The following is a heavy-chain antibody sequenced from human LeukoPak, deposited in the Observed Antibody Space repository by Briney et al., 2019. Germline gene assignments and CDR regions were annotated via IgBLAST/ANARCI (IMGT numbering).Heavy chain of an antibody. J-gene: IGHJ4*02. CDR1: GFTFSSYT. D-gene: IGHD3-9*01. Sequence: GGSLRLSCAASGFTFSSYTMNWVRQAPGQGLEWVSSISSSVTYVYYADSVKGRFTISRDNAKNSLSLQMNSLRADDAPVYYCARASSKQLAGYLPDGFNIGAQGKRVPVSS. V-gene: IGHV3-21*01. CDR2: ISSSVTYV. CDR3: ARASSKQLAGYLPDGFNI.